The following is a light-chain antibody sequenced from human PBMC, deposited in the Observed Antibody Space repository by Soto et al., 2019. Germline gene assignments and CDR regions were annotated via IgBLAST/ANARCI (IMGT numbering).Light chain of an antibody. CDR1: SSDIGSYNY. CDR2: DVS. J-gene: IGLJ3*02. Sequence: QSALTQPASVSGSPGQSITISCTGTSSDIGSYNYVSWYQQHPGKAPKLMIYDVSNRPSGVSNRFFGSKSGNTASLTISGLQAEDEADYYCSSYIFGGTPWVFGGGTKLTVL. V-gene: IGLV2-14*03. CDR3: SSYIFGGTPWV.